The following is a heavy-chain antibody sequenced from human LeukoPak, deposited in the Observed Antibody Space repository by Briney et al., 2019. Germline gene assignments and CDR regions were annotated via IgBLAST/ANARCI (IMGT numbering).Heavy chain of an antibody. D-gene: IGHD2-15*01. J-gene: IGHJ3*02. CDR2: ISGDGGST. V-gene: IGHV3-43*02. Sequence: GVSLRLSCAASGFTFDDYAMHWVSQAPGKGLEWVSLISGDGGSTYYADSVRGRFTISRDNSKNSLYLQMDSLRTEDTAFYYCAKEIDTLGTNAFDIWGQGTMVTVSS. CDR1: GFTFDDYA. CDR3: AKEIDTLGTNAFDI.